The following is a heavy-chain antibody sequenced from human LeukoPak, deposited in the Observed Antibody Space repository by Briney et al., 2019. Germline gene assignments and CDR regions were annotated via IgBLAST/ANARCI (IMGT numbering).Heavy chain of an antibody. CDR1: GYSFTSYW. Sequence: GESLKISCKGSGYSFTSYWISWVRQMPGKGLEWMGRIDPSDSYTYYSPSFQGHVTISADKSISTAYLQWSSLKASDTAMYYCARYTTGDFDYWGQGTLVTVSS. CDR3: ARYTTGDFDY. D-gene: IGHD1-1*01. J-gene: IGHJ4*02. V-gene: IGHV5-10-1*01. CDR2: IDPSDSYT.